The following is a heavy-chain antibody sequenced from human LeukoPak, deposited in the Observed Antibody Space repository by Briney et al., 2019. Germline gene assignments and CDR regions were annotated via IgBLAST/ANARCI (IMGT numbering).Heavy chain of an antibody. CDR2: INHSGST. J-gene: IGHJ6*02. Sequence: PSETLSLTCAVYGGSFSGYYWSWIRQPPGKGLEWIGEINHSGSTNYNPSLKSRVTISVDTSKNQFSLKLSSVTAADTAVYYCARVGCSSTSCYFVPDYYGMDVWGQGTTVTVSS. CDR3: ARVGCSSTSCYFVPDYYGMDV. CDR1: GGSFSGYY. V-gene: IGHV4-34*01. D-gene: IGHD2-2*01.